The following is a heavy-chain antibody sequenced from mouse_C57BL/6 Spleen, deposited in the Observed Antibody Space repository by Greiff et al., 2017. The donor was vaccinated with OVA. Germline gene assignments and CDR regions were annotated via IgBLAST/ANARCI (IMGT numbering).Heavy chain of an antibody. Sequence: VQLQQSGPELVKPGASVKISCKASGYAFSSSWMNWVKQRPGKGLEWIGRLYPGDGDTNYNGKFKGKATLTADKSSSTAYMQLSSLTSEDSAVYFCARRGNTWYFDVWGTGTTVTVSS. CDR1: GYAFSSSW. CDR3: ARRGNTWYFDV. D-gene: IGHD2-1*01. V-gene: IGHV1-82*01. J-gene: IGHJ1*03. CDR2: LYPGDGDT.